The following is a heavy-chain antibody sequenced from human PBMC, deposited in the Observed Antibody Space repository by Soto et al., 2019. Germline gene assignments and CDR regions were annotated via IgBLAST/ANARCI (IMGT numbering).Heavy chain of an antibody. CDR3: TLMGESPTPIAARPVY. CDR1: GFTFSGSA. D-gene: IGHD6-6*01. V-gene: IGHV3-73*01. Sequence: GGSLRLSCAASGFTFSGSAMHWVRQASGKGLEWVGRIRSKANSYATAYAASVKGRFTISRDDSKNTAYLQMNSLKTEDTAVYYCTLMGESPTPIAARPVYWGQGTLVTVSS. CDR2: IRSKANSYAT. J-gene: IGHJ4*02.